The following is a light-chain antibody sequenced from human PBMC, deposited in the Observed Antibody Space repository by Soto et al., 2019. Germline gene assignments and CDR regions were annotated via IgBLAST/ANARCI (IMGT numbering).Light chain of an antibody. CDR2: GAS. CDR1: QSVRNY. V-gene: IGKV1-5*01. CDR3: QQYKSYST. J-gene: IGKJ1*01. Sequence: DIQMTQSPSSLSASVGDSVTITCRASQSVRNYLNWYQHKPGKAPKLLIYGASTLQSGIPSRFSGGGSGTEFTLTINNLQPDDLATYICQQYKSYSTFGRGTKVDIK.